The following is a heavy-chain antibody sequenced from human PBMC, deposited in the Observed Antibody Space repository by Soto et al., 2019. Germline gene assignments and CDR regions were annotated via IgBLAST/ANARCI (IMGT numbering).Heavy chain of an antibody. CDR1: GGTFSSYT. V-gene: IGHV1-69*02. Sequence: QVQLVQSGAEVKKPGSSVKVSCKASGGTFSSYTISWVRQAPGQGLEWMGRIIPILGIANYAQKFQGRVTITADKSTSTAYMELSSLRSEDTAVYYCARVPPGRWFGELLPPYYGMDVWGQGTTVTVSS. D-gene: IGHD3-10*01. J-gene: IGHJ6*02. CDR3: ARVPPGRWFGELLPPYYGMDV. CDR2: IIPILGIA.